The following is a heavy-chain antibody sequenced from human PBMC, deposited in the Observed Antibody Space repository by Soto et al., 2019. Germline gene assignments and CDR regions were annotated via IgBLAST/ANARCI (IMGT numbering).Heavy chain of an antibody. CDR1: GGTFSSYR. D-gene: IGHD4-4*01. V-gene: IGHV1-69*02. Sequence: GASVKVSCKASGGTFSSYRISWVRQAPGQGLEWMGRIIPILGIANYAQKFQGRVTITADKSTSTAYMELSSLRSEDTAVYYCATDSRVEYFYLWGRGTLVTGSS. CDR3: ATDSRVEYFYL. CDR2: IIPILGIA. J-gene: IGHJ2*01.